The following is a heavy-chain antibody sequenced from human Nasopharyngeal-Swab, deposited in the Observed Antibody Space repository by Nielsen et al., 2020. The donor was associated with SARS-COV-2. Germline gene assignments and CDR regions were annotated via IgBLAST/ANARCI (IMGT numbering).Heavy chain of an antibody. CDR1: GASISSRNNY. Sequence: SETLSLTCVVSGASISSRNNYWGWIRQSPGQGLEWIGTIFSSGSTYNPSLKIRVTMSVDTSKNQFSLKLTSVTAADTAVYYCARDESGDYLGLPFDHWGRGTLVTVSS. J-gene: IGHJ4*02. CDR2: IFSSGST. CDR3: ARDESGDYLGLPFDH. V-gene: IGHV4-39*07. D-gene: IGHD4-17*01.